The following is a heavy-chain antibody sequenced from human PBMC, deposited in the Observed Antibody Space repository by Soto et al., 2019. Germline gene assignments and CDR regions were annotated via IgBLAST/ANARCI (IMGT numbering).Heavy chain of an antibody. Sequence: WTWSRQPPGKGLEWIGEINHSGRINYNPSLKSRVTISVDTSKNQFSLKLSSVTAADTAVYYCARGWGSGVFDYWGQGTLVTVSS. CDR3: ARGWGSGVFDY. CDR2: INHSGRI. V-gene: IGHV4-34*01. J-gene: IGHJ4*02. D-gene: IGHD7-27*01.